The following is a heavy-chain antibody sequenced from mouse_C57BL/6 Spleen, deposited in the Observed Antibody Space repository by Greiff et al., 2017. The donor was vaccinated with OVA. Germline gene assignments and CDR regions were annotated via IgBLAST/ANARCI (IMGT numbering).Heavy chain of an antibody. J-gene: IGHJ4*01. CDR3: ARHYGNYNYYAMDY. V-gene: IGHV5-6*01. CDR1: GFTFSSYG. CDR2: ISSGGSYT. Sequence: EVHLVESGGDLVKPGGSLKLSCAASGFTFSSYGMSWVRQTPDKRLEWVATISSGGSYTYYPDSVKGRFTISRDNAKNTLYLQMSSLKSEDTAMYYCARHYGNYNYYAMDYWGQGTSVTVSS. D-gene: IGHD2-1*01.